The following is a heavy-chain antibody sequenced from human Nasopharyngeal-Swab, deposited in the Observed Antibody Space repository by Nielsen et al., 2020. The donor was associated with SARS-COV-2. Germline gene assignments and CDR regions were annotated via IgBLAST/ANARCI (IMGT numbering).Heavy chain of an antibody. Sequence: GESLKISCAASGFTFSSYAMHWVRQAPGKGLEWVAVISYDGINKYYADSVKGRFTISRDNSKNTLYLQMNSLRAEDTAVYYCARDSDGSGWFYDAFDIRGQGTMVTVSS. D-gene: IGHD6-19*01. V-gene: IGHV3-30-3*01. CDR3: ARDSDGSGWFYDAFDI. CDR2: ISYDGINK. CDR1: GFTFSSYA. J-gene: IGHJ3*02.